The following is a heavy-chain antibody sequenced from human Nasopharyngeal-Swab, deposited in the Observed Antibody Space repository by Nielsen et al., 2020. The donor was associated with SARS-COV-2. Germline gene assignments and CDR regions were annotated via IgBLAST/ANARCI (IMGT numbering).Heavy chain of an antibody. V-gene: IGHV4-39*07. J-gene: IGHJ6*02. Sequence: SETLSLTCTVSGGSISSYYWGWIRQPPGKGLEWIGSIYYSGSTYYNPSLKSRVTISVDTSKNQFSLKLSSVTAADTAVYYCARNSEYYYGSGSYGLGMDVWGQGTTVTVSS. CDR1: GGSISSYY. D-gene: IGHD3-10*01. CDR2: IYYSGST. CDR3: ARNSEYYYGSGSYGLGMDV.